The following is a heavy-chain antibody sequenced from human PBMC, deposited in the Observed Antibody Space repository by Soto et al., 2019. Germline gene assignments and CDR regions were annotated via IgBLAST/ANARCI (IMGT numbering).Heavy chain of an antibody. CDR3: ARCIAVAGRIPSDRWFDP. V-gene: IGHV5-51*01. J-gene: IGHJ5*02. D-gene: IGHD6-19*01. Sequence: PGESLKISCKGSGYSFTSYWIGWVRQMPGKGLEWMGIIYPGDSDTRYSPSFQGQVTISADKSISTAYLQWSSLTASDTAMYYCARCIAVAGRIPSDRWFDPWGQGTLVTVSS. CDR2: IYPGDSDT. CDR1: GYSFTSYW.